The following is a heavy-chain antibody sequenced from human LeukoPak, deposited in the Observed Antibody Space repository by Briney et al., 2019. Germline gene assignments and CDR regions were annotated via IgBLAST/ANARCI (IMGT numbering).Heavy chain of an antibody. D-gene: IGHD5-18*01. CDR2: IYYSGST. CDR3: ARVPGAMGGYYFDY. CDR1: GGSISSYY. J-gene: IGHJ4*02. V-gene: IGHV4-59*12. Sequence: SETLSLTCTVSGGSISSYYWSWIRQPPGKGLEWIGYIYYSGSTNYNPSLKSRVTISVDTSKNQFSLKLSSVTAADTAVYYCARVPGAMGGYYFDYWGQGTLVTVSS.